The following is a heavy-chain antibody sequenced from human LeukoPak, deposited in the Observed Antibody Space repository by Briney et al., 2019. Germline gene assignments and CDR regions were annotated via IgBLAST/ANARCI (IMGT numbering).Heavy chain of an antibody. CDR2: IKQDGSEK. CDR1: AFTFSSYW. Sequence: QPGGSLRLSCAASAFTFSSYWMSWVRQAPGNGLEWVANIKQDGSEKYYVDSVKGRFTISRDNAKNSLYLQVNSLRAEDTAVYYCASEGSSSLGLDYWGQGTLVTVSS. J-gene: IGHJ4*02. V-gene: IGHV3-7*01. CDR3: ASEGSSSLGLDY. D-gene: IGHD6-13*01.